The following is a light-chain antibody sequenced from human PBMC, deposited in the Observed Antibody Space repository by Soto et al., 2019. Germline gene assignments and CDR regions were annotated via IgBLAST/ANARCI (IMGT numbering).Light chain of an antibody. Sequence: QSALTQPPSASGSPGQSVTISCTGTSSDVGNYNYVSWYQQHPGKAPKLMISEVSKRPSGVPDRFSGSKSGNTASLTVSGLQAEDEADYYCSSYAGSNIDVFGTGTKLTVL. CDR1: SSDVGNYNY. CDR3: SSYAGSNIDV. CDR2: EVS. V-gene: IGLV2-8*01. J-gene: IGLJ1*01.